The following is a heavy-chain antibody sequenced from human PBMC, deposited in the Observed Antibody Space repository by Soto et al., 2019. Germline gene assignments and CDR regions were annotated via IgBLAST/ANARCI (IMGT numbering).Heavy chain of an antibody. Sequence: GESLKISCKGSGYSFTSYWISWVRQMPGKGLEWMGRIDPSDSYTKYSPSFQGHVTISADKSISTAYLQWSSLKASDTAMYYCARHEYYDYVWGSYRYTWWFDPRGQGTLVTVSS. CDR1: GYSFTSYW. CDR3: ARHEYYDYVWGSYRYTWWFDP. D-gene: IGHD3-16*02. CDR2: IDPSDSYT. J-gene: IGHJ5*02. V-gene: IGHV5-10-1*01.